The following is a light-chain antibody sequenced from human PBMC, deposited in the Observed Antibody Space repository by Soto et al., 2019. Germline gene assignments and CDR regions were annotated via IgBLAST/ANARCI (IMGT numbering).Light chain of an antibody. V-gene: IGKV3-20*01. CDR1: QSVSSTY. Sequence: EIVLTQSPDTLSLFPGERANLYCRASQSVSSTYLAWYQQKPGQAPRPLISAASSRATDTPDRFSGSGSGTDFTLTIIRLEPEDFAVYYCQQYGSSRWTFGQGTKVDNK. CDR3: QQYGSSRWT. J-gene: IGKJ1*01. CDR2: AAS.